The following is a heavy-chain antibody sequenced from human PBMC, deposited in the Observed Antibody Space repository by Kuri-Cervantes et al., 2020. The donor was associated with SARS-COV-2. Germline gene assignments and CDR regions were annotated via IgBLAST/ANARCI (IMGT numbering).Heavy chain of an antibody. Sequence: ESLKISCTVSGGSISSHYWSWIRQPPGKGLEWIGYIYYSGSTNYNPSLKSRVTISVDTSKNQFSLKLSSVTAADTAVYYCARGQGIAVAGIIRPEGGDDAFDIWGQGTMVTVSS. D-gene: IGHD6-19*01. V-gene: IGHV4-59*11. CDR1: GGSISSHY. CDR3: ARGQGIAVAGIIRPEGGDDAFDI. CDR2: IYYSGST. J-gene: IGHJ3*02.